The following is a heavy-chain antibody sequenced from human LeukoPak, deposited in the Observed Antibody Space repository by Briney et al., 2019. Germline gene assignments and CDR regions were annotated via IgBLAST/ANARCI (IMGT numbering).Heavy chain of an antibody. CDR1: GFTFRNAW. D-gene: IGHD6-6*01. V-gene: IGHV3-15*01. CDR2: INTKPDGGAA. Sequence: PGGSLRLSWAASGFTFRNAWMSWFRQAPEKGREWVGHINTKPDGGAADYAAPVRGRFTISRDDSKNTLHLQMNSLKTEDTGVYYCTTDQRGIAARIFYYYMDVWGKGTTVTVSS. J-gene: IGHJ6*03. CDR3: TTDQRGIAARIFYYYMDV.